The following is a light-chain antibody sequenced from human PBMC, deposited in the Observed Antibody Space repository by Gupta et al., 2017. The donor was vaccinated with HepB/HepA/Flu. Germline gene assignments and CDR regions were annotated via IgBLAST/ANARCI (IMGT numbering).Light chain of an antibody. CDR2: SNN. CDR3: GAWDDNRNGWV. J-gene: IGLJ3*02. V-gene: IGLV1-44*01. CDR1: SSNIGGNT. Sequence: SVLPPPPSVSGTPGQRVTIPCSGSSSNIGGNTVNWYQQRPGTAPNRLIYSNNQRPSGVPDRFSASKSGTSTSLAISGLQSDDEADYYCGAWDDNRNGWVFGGGTKLTVL.